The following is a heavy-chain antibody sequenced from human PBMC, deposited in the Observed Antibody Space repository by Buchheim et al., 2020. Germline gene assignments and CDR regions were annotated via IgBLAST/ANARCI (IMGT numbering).Heavy chain of an antibody. CDR1: GGSISSGGYY. V-gene: IGHV4-31*03. Sequence: QVQLQESGPGLVKPSQTLSLTCTVSGGSISSGGYYWSWIRQHPGKGLEWIGYIYYRGSTYYNPSLKSRVTITVDKTKNQLSLKLSSVTAADTAVYYCARKMIADMYYFDYWGQGTL. D-gene: IGHD3-22*01. CDR2: IYYRGST. CDR3: ARKMIADMYYFDY. J-gene: IGHJ4*02.